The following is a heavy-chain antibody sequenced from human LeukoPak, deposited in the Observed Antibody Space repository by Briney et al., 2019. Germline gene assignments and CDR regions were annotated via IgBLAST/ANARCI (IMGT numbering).Heavy chain of an antibody. CDR1: GFTFSSSG. V-gene: IGHV3-23*01. CDR2: ISGSGGST. Sequence: PGGSLRLSRAASGFTFSSSGMTWVRQAPGKGLEWFSAISGSGGSTYYPDSVKGRFTISRDNSKNTLYLQMNSLRAEDTAVYYCAKTGPYYFEFWGQGTLVTVSS. CDR3: AKTGPYYFEF. J-gene: IGHJ4*02.